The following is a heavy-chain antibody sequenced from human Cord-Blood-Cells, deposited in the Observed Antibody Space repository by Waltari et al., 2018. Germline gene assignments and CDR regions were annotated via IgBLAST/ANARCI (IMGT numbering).Heavy chain of an antibody. CDR3: ASERGSGSYLNWFDP. CDR2: INHSGST. CDR1: GGSFRGYY. Sequence: QVQLQQWGAGLLKPSETLSLTCAVYGGSFRGYYWRWIRQPPGKGLEWIGEINHSGSTNYNPSLKSRVTISVDTSKNQFSLKLSSVTAADTAVYYCASERGSGSYLNWFDPWGQGTLVTVSS. J-gene: IGHJ5*02. D-gene: IGHD3-10*01. V-gene: IGHV4-34*01.